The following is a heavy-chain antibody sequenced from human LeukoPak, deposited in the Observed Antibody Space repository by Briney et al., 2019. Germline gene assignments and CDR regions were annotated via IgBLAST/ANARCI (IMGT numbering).Heavy chain of an antibody. Sequence: GGSLRLSCAVSGFSFRDYAMHWVRQAPGKGLEWVSLIGPDGDTTFYADSVKGRFTISRDNSKNSLYLQMNSLRADDSAFYYCAKDWGGYSSRAMDVWGQGTTVTVYS. V-gene: IGHV3-43*02. J-gene: IGHJ6*02. CDR1: GFSFRDYA. CDR2: IGPDGDTT. D-gene: IGHD5-18*01. CDR3: AKDWGGYSSRAMDV.